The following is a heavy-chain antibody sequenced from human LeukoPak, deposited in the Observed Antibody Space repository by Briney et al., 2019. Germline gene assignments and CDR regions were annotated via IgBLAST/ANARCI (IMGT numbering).Heavy chain of an antibody. Sequence: GESLKISCKGSGYSFTSNWIGWVRQTPGKGLEWMGSIYPGDSDIRYGPSFQGQVTISADKSINTAYLQWSSLKASDTAMYYCARRDYYVSGSFDYWGQGTLVTVSS. CDR3: ARRDYYVSGSFDY. CDR2: IYPGDSDI. CDR1: GYSFTSNW. D-gene: IGHD3-10*01. J-gene: IGHJ4*02. V-gene: IGHV5-51*01.